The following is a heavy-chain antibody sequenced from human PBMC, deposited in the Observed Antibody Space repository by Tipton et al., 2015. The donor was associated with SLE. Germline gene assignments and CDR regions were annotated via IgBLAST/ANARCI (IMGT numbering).Heavy chain of an antibody. CDR3: ARGSDSSGSFDY. CDR2: IIPIFGTA. J-gene: IGHJ4*02. CDR1: GYTFTSYG. D-gene: IGHD6-19*01. V-gene: IGHV1-69*13. Sequence: QSGPEVKKPGASVKVSCKASGYTFTSYGISWVRQAPGQGLEWMGGIIPIFGTANYAQKFQGRVTITADESTSTAYMELSSLRSDDTAVYYCARGSDSSGSFDYWGQVSLVTVSS.